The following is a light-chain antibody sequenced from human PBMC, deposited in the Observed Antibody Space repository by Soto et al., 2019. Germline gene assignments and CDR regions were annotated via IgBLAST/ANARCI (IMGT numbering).Light chain of an antibody. J-gene: IGKJ1*01. CDR2: DAS. CDR3: QQYNNSPWT. CDR1: QSVSSY. Sequence: VLTQSPATLSLSPGARATLSCRARQSVSSYLAWYQQKPGQAPRLLIYDASNRATDIPARFSGSGSGTDFTLTISSLEPEDSAVYYCQQYNNSPWTFGQGTKVDIK. V-gene: IGKV3-11*01.